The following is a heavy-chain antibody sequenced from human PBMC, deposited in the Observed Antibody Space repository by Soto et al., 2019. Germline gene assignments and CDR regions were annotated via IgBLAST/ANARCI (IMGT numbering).Heavy chain of an antibody. CDR2: IIPIFGTA. J-gene: IGHJ5*02. CDR1: GGTFSSYA. V-gene: IGHV1-69*01. D-gene: IGHD1-26*01. CDR3: ARSRLLGAYNPSGGWFDP. Sequence: QVQLVQSGAEVKKPGSSVKVSCKASGGTFSSYAISWVRQAPGQGLEWMGGIIPIFGTANYAQKFQGGVTSTPDQSPSSVYMELSRLRSEYTAVYYGARSRLLGAYNPSGGWFDPWGQGTLVTVSS.